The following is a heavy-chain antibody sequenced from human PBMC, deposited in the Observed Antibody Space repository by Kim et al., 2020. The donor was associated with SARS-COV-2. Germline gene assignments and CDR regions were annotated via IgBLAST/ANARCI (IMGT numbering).Heavy chain of an antibody. J-gene: IGHJ3*01. D-gene: IGHD1-26*01. CDR2: IYYSGST. Sequence: SETLSLTCTVSGGSISSGDSYWIWIRQPPGKGLEWIAYIYYSGSTYYNPSLKSRVTISVDTSKNQFSLKLSSVTAADTAVYYCARDQSLVGGTVGAFEVWGQGTMVTVSP. CDR1: GGSISSGDSY. V-gene: IGHV4-30-4*01. CDR3: ARDQSLVGGTVGAFEV.